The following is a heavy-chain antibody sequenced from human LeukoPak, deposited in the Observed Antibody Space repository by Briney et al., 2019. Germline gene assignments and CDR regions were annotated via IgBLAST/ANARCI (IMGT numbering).Heavy chain of an antibody. CDR1: GFTFSSYA. Sequence: GGSLKLSCAASGFTFSSYAMSWVRQAPGKGLEWVSAISGSGDSTYYADSVKGTYYADSVKGRFTISRDNSKNTLYLQMNSLRAEDTAVYYCANRRDPSGSYYQPLDYWGQGTLVTVSS. CDR3: ANRRDPSGSYYQPLDY. CDR2: ISGSGDSTYYADSVKGT. J-gene: IGHJ4*02. V-gene: IGHV3-23*01. D-gene: IGHD1-26*01.